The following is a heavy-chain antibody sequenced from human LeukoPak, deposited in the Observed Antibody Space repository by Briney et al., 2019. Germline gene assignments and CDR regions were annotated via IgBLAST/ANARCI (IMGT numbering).Heavy chain of an antibody. J-gene: IGHJ5*02. Sequence: SQTLSLTCAISGDSVSSNNAAWNWIRQSPSRGLEWLGRTYYRSTWYNDYAVSVRGRITVNPDTSKNQFSLHLNSVTPEDTAVYYCARRLTQYDCFDPWGQGILVTVSS. V-gene: IGHV6-1*01. CDR2: TYYRSTWYN. CDR3: ARRLTQYDCFDP. D-gene: IGHD2-2*01. CDR1: GDSVSSNNAA.